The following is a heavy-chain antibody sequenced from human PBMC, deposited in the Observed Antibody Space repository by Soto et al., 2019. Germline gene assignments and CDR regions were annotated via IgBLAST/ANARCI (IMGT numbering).Heavy chain of an antibody. V-gene: IGHV3-48*03. Sequence: EVQLVQSGGGLVQPGGSLRLSCAVSGFTFSSYEMNWLRQAPGKGLEWVSYIGRSVTSTSYADSVRGRFTVSRDNAKNSLFLQMNSLRAEDTAMYYCASGQQDSLGYWSQGTLVTVSS. J-gene: IGHJ4*02. D-gene: IGHD2-15*01. CDR3: ASGQQDSLGY. CDR1: GFTFSSYE. CDR2: IGRSVTST.